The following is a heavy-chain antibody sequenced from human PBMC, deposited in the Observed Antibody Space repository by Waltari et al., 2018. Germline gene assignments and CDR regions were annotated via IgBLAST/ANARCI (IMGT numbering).Heavy chain of an antibody. CDR2: ISSSSSTI. Sequence: EVQLVESGGGLVQPGGSLRLSCAASGFTFSSYSMNWVRQAPGKGLEWVSYISSSSSTIYYADSVKGRFTISRDNAKNSLYLQMNSLRAEDTAVYYCASSTVVPALYAFDIWGQGTMVTVSS. CDR1: GFTFSSYS. D-gene: IGHD2-2*01. CDR3: ASSTVVPALYAFDI. V-gene: IGHV3-48*04. J-gene: IGHJ3*02.